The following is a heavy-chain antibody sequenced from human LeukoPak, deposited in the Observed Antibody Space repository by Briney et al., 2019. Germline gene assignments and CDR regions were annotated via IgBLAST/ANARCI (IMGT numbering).Heavy chain of an antibody. CDR1: GFTLSSYA. CDR3: AKSRSRYCSSSYYYYGMDV. V-gene: IGHV3-23*01. D-gene: IGHD2-2*01. J-gene: IGHJ6*02. Sequence: GGSLRLSCAASGFTLSSYAMSWVRQAPGKGLEWGSAISGSGGSTYYADSVKGRFTISRDNSKNTLYLQMNSLRAEDTAVYYCAKSRSRYCSSSYYYYGMDVWGQGTTVTVSS. CDR2: ISGSGGST.